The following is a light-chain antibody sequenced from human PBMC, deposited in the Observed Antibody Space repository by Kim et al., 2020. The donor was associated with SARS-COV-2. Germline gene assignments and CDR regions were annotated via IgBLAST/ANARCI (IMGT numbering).Light chain of an antibody. J-gene: IGKJ4*01. CDR3: QQRSNWPPT. CDR2: DAS. Sequence: EIVLTQSPATLSWSPGERATLSCRASQSVSSSLAWYQQNPGQAPRLLIYDASSRATGIPARFSGSGSGTDFTLTISSLEPEDFAVYYCQQRSNWPPTFGGGTKVDIK. CDR1: QSVSSS. V-gene: IGKV3-11*01.